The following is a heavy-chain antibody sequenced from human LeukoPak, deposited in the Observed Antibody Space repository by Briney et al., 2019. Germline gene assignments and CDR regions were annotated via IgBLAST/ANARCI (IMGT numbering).Heavy chain of an antibody. CDR2: INHSGST. CDR1: GGSFSGYY. J-gene: IGHJ4*02. Sequence: PSETLSLTCAVYGGSFSGYYWSWIRQPPGKGLEWIGEINHSGSTNYNPSIKSRITISVDTSKNQFSLKLSSVTAADTAVYYCARGFNWGQGTLVTVSS. V-gene: IGHV4-34*01. CDR3: ARGFN.